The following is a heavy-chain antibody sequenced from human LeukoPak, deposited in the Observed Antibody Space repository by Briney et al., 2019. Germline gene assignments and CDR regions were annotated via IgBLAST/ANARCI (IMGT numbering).Heavy chain of an antibody. Sequence: SETLSLTCAVYGGSFSGYYWSWIHQPPGKGLEWFGEINHSGSTNYNPSLKSRVTISVDTSKNQFSLKLSSVTAADTAVYYCARVRIQLWSARGFDPWGQGTLVTVSS. CDR2: INHSGST. CDR1: GGSFSGYY. V-gene: IGHV4-34*01. CDR3: ARVRIQLWSARGFDP. D-gene: IGHD5-18*01. J-gene: IGHJ5*02.